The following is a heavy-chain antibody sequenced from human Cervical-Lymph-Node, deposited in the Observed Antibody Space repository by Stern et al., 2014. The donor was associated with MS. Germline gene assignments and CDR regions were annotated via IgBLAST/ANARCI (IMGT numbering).Heavy chain of an antibody. CDR1: GGSISSDTFY. J-gene: IGHJ6*02. D-gene: IGHD2-2*01. V-gene: IGHV4-31*03. CDR2: LYSSGTT. Sequence: QVQLEESGPGLVKPSPTLSLTCTVSGGSISSDTFYWTRLRQRPGKGLEGIGHLYSSGTTYYNPSLKSRVFLIVDTSKNLFSLRLSSVTAADTAVYYCARDHFTTSLDVWGHGTAVTVS. CDR3: ARDHFTTSLDV.